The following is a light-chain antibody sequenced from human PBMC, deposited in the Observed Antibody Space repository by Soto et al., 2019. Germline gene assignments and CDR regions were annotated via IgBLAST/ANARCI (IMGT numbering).Light chain of an antibody. CDR2: AAS. CDR1: QGISSY. CDR3: QQYYSYTLT. Sequence: AIRMTQSPSSLSASTGYIFTITCRASQGISSYLAWYQQKQGKAPKLLIYAASTLQSGVPSRLRGSGYGTDLTITISCMQSEDFETYYCQQYYSYTLTFGGGTKVDI. J-gene: IGKJ4*01. V-gene: IGKV1-8*01.